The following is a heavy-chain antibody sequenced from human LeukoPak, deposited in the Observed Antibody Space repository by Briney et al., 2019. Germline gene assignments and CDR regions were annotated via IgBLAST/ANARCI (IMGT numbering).Heavy chain of an antibody. J-gene: IGHJ6*02. CDR2: ISYDGSNK. Sequence: GGSLRLSCAASGFTFSSYGMHWVRQAPGKGLEWVAVISYDGSNKYYADSVKGRFTISRDNSKNTLYLQMNSLRAEDTAVYYCAKDLHVDISMDVWGQGTTVTVSS. D-gene: IGHD2-2*03. CDR1: GFTFSSYG. CDR3: AKDLHVDISMDV. V-gene: IGHV3-30*18.